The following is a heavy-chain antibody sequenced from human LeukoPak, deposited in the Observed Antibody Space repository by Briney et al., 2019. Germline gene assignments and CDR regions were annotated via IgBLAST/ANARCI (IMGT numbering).Heavy chain of an antibody. CDR2: INSDGTRA. D-gene: IGHD4-23*01. J-gene: IGHJ3*01. V-gene: IGHV3-74*01. CDR1: GFTFSSYW. Sequence: PGGSLRLSCAASGFTFSSYWIHWVRQAPGKGLVWVSRINSDGTRAIYADSVEGRFTISRDNAKNTLYLHMKSLRVDDTAVYYCARAYGSNRRAYDVWGQGTMVTVSS. CDR3: ARAYGSNRRAYDV.